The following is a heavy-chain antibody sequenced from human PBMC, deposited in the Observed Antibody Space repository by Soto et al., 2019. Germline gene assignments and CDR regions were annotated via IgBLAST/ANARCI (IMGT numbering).Heavy chain of an antibody. V-gene: IGHV4-31*03. Sequence: ASETLSLTCTVSGGSISSGGYYWSWIRQHPGEGLEWIGYIYYSGSTYYNPSLKSRVTISVDTSKNQFSLKLSSVTAADTAVYYCARDEKGSHYGGNAWFAPWGQGTLVTVSS. D-gene: IGHD4-17*01. CDR1: GGSISSGGYY. CDR3: ARDEKGSHYGGNAWFAP. J-gene: IGHJ5*02. CDR2: IYYSGST.